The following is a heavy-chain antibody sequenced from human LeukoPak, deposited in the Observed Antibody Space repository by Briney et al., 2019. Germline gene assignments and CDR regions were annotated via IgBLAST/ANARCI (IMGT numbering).Heavy chain of an antibody. Sequence: SETLSLTCTVSGGSISSYYLNWIRRPPGKGLEWIGYIYYSGSTNYNPSLRSRVTISLDTSKNQFSLKLSSVTAADTAVYYCARSGSYAAAGDYWGQGTLVTVSS. J-gene: IGHJ4*02. CDR1: GGSISSYY. CDR2: IYYSGST. V-gene: IGHV4-59*08. CDR3: ARSGSYAAAGDY. D-gene: IGHD2-15*01.